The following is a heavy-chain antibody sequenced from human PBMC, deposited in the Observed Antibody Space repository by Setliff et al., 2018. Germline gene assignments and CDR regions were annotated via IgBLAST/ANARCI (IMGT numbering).Heavy chain of an antibody. CDR2: ISSSSSTI. D-gene: IGHD3-3*01. CDR3: ARDASPSNYDFWSGYYTYYYYYYMDV. Sequence: GGSLRLSCAASGFTFSSYSMNWVRQAPGKGLEWVPYISSSSSTIYYADSVKGRFTISRDNAKNSLYLQMNSLRAEDTAVYYCARDASPSNYDFWSGYYTYYYYYYMDVWGKGTTVTVSS. V-gene: IGHV3-48*01. CDR1: GFTFSSYS. J-gene: IGHJ6*03.